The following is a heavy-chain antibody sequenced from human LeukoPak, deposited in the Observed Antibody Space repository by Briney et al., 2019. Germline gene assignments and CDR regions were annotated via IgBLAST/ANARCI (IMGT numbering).Heavy chain of an antibody. Sequence: GGSLRLSCAASGFTFSSYGMHWVRQAPGKGLEWVAVIPYDGSNKYYADSVKGRFTSSRDNSKNTLYLQINSLRAEDTAVYYCAKDINYYDSGSYTFDYWGQGTLVTVSS. D-gene: IGHD3-10*01. CDR1: GFTFSSYG. J-gene: IGHJ4*02. CDR3: AKDINYYDSGSYTFDY. V-gene: IGHV3-30*18. CDR2: IPYDGSNK.